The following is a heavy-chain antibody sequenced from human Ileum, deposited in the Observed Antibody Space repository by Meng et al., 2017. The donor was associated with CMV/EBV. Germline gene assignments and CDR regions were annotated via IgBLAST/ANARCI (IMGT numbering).Heavy chain of an antibody. CDR3: ARAAARGVPVDL. V-gene: IGHV4-4*07. CDR2: IHPTGTT. J-gene: IGHJ5*02. Sequence: QGQCQEPGPRCLKPSETRSLTRTVSGGSLTSDDWTWIRLPAGKGLEWIGRIHPTGTTDDNPSLRSRVSMSLDKSKNKFSLKLTSVTAADTAVYYCARAAARGVPVDLWGQGTLVTVSS. CDR1: GGSLTSDD. D-gene: IGHD3-10*01.